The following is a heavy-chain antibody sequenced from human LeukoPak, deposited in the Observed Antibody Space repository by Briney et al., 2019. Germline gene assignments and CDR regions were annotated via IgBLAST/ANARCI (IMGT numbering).Heavy chain of an antibody. J-gene: IGHJ4*02. D-gene: IGHD3-3*01. CDR2: INHSGST. CDR1: GGSFSGYY. V-gene: IGHV4-34*01. CDR3: ARVFPVLRFLEWLPSDYFDY. Sequence: SETLSLTCAVYGGSFSGYYWSWIRQPPGKGLEWIGEINHSGSTNYNPSLTSRVTISVDTSKNQFSLKLSSVTAADTAVYYCARVFPVLRFLEWLPSDYFDYWGQGTLVTVSS.